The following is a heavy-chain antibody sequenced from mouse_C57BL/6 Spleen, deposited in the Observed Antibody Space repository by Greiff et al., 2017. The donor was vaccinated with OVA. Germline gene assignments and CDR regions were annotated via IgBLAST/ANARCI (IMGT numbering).Heavy chain of an antibody. Sequence: EVKLMESGGGLVKPGGSLKLSCAASGFTFSDYGMHWVRQAPEKGLEWVAYISSGSSTIYYADTVKGRFTISRDNAKNTLFLQMTSLRSEDTAMYYCASPHYYGSSYGAMDYWGQGTSVTVSS. D-gene: IGHD1-1*01. CDR3: ASPHYYGSSYGAMDY. J-gene: IGHJ4*01. CDR2: ISSGSSTI. V-gene: IGHV5-17*01. CDR1: GFTFSDYG.